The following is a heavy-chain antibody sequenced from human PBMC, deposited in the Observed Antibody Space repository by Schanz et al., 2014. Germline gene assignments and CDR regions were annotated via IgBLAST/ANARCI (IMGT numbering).Heavy chain of an antibody. Sequence: EVQLAESGGSLVKPGGSLRLSCAASGFTFSSYAMSWVRQAPGKGLEWVSAISGSGGSTYYADSVKGRFTISRDNSKNTLYLQMNSLRAEDTAVYFCAKSQYYGSGSYSDYYGVDVWGQGTTVTVSS. V-gene: IGHV3-23*04. CDR1: GFTFSSYA. D-gene: IGHD3-10*01. J-gene: IGHJ6*02. CDR2: ISGSGGST. CDR3: AKSQYYGSGSYSDYYGVDV.